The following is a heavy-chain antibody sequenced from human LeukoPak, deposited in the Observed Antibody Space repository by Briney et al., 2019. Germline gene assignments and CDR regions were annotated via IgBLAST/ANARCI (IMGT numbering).Heavy chain of an antibody. CDR1: GGSISSYY. D-gene: IGHD6-13*01. CDR2: IYTSGST. CDR3: ASGAAAGADY. J-gene: IGHJ4*02. Sequence: SETLSLTCTVSGGSISSYYWSWIRQPAGKGLEWIGRIYTSGSTNYNPSLKSRVAMSVDTSKNRFSLKLSSVTAADTAVYYCASGAAAGADYWGQGTLVTVSS. V-gene: IGHV4-4*07.